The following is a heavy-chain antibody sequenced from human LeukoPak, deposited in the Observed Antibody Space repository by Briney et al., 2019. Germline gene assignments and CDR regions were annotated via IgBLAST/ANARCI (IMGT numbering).Heavy chain of an antibody. CDR1: GYSITSGHY. J-gene: IGHJ3*02. V-gene: IGHV4-38-2*02. Sequence: SEALSLTCTVSGYSITSGHYWGWIRQPPGKGLEWIGSLYEGETTYYNPSLKSRVTISVDTSKNQFSLKLSSVTAADTAVYYCARHLRGERAAGVAFDIWGQGTMVTVSS. CDR2: LYEGETT. D-gene: IGHD3-10*01. CDR3: ARHLRGERAAGVAFDI.